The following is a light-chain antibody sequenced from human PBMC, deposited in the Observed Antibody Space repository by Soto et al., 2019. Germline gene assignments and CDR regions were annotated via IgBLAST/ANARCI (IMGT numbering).Light chain of an antibody. V-gene: IGLV2-8*01. CDR1: SSDVGGYNY. J-gene: IGLJ1*01. CDR3: CSYAGSNNFPYV. CDR2: EVS. Sequence: QFALTQPPSASGSPGQSVTISCTGTSSDVGGYNYVSWYQQHPGKAPKLMIYEVSKRPSGVPDRFSGSKSGNTASLTVSGLQAEDEADYYCCSYAGSNNFPYVFGTGTKVTVL.